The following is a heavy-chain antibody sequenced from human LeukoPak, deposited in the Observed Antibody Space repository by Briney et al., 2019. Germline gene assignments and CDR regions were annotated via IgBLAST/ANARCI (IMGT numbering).Heavy chain of an antibody. CDR3: SVAGPESGMDV. CDR1: GYTLTELS. CDR2: FDPEDGET. D-gene: IGHD6-19*01. Sequence: ASVKVSCKVSGYTLTELSMHWVRQAPGKGLEWMGGFDPEDGETIYAQRFQGGVTMTEDTSTDTAYMELSSLRSEDTAVYYCSVAGPESGMDVWGQGTTVTVSS. J-gene: IGHJ6*02. V-gene: IGHV1-24*01.